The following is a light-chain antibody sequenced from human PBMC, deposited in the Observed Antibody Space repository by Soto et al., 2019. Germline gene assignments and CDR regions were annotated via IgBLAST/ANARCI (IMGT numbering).Light chain of an antibody. V-gene: IGKV3-20*01. CDR1: QSVTSSC. CDR2: GAS. Sequence: EIVLTQSPGTLSLSPGERATLSCRASQSVTSSCLAWYHQKPGQAPRLLIYGASSRATGIPDRFSGSGSGTDFTLTISRLEPEDFAVYYCQQYGSSLITFGQGTRLEIK. J-gene: IGKJ5*01. CDR3: QQYGSSLIT.